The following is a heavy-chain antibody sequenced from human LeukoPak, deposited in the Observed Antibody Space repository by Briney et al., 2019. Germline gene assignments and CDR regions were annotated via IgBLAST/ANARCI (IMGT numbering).Heavy chain of an antibody. J-gene: IGHJ4*02. CDR2: IIPIFGTA. V-gene: IGHV1-69*01. CDR3: AYSNYPGALGSFDY. Sequence: GSSVKVSCKASGGTFSSYAISWVRQAPGQGLEWMGGIIPIFGTANYAQKFQGRVTITADESTSTAYMELSSLRSEDTAVYYCAYSNYPGALGSFDYWGQGTLVTVSS. CDR1: GGTFSSYA. D-gene: IGHD4-11*01.